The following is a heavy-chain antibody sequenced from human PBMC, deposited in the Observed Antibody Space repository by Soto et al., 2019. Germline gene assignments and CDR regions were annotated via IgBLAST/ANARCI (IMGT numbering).Heavy chain of an antibody. V-gene: IGHV4-59*03. D-gene: IGHD3-16*01. CDR1: GGSISTYY. Sequence: SETLSLTCTVSGGSISTYYWSWMRQPPGKGLEWIGYIYYSGSTNSNPSLKSRVTISEDTSKNQLSLKLSSVTAADTAVYYCALYAGGRRHGPLSIWGQGTMVTVSS. J-gene: IGHJ3*02. CDR2: IYYSGST. CDR3: ALYAGGRRHGPLSI.